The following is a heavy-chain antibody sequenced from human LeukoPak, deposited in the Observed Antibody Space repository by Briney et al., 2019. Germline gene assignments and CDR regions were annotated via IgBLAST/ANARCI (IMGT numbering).Heavy chain of an antibody. V-gene: IGHV3-33*06. D-gene: IGHD5-24*01. Sequence: GGSLRLSCAASGFTFSSYGMHWVRQGPGKGLEWVGVIWYDGSNKYYADSVKGRFTISRDNSKNTLYLQMNSLRAEDTAVYYCAKVRGALRDGYNYYYYYYMDVWGKGTTVTVSS. CDR1: GFTFSSYG. CDR2: IWYDGSNK. J-gene: IGHJ6*03. CDR3: AKVRGALRDGYNYYYYYYMDV.